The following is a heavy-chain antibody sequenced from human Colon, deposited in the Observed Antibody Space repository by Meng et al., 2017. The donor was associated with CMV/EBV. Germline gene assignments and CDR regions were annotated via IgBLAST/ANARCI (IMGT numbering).Heavy chain of an antibody. J-gene: IGHJ4*02. V-gene: IGHV3-23*01. Sequence: GGSLRLSCAASGFSFSNYAMSWVRQGPGKGLEWVSAIRGSGDHIYHADSVKGRFTISRDNSKNTLSLQMNSLRAEDTAIYYCAKRYTNNWYYFDYWGQGTLVTVSS. CDR2: IRGSGDHI. CDR3: AKRYTNNWYYFDY. D-gene: IGHD6-13*01. CDR1: GFSFSNYA.